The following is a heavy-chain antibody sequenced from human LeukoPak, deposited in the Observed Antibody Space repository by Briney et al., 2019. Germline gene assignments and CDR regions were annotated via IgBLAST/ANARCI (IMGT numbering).Heavy chain of an antibody. CDR3: AKDHSGSWYYFDY. CDR2: ISSSSSSI. CDR1: GFTFSSYS. V-gene: IGHV3-48*01. Sequence: PGGSLRLSCAASGFTFSSYSMSWVRQAPGKGLECVSYISSSSSSIYYADSVKGRFTISRDNAKNSLYLQMNSLRAEDTAVYYCAKDHSGSWYYFDYWGQGTLVTVSS. J-gene: IGHJ4*02. D-gene: IGHD6-13*01.